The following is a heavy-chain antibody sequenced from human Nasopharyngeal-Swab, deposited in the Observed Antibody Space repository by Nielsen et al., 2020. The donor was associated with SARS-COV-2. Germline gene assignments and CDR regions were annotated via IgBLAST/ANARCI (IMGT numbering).Heavy chain of an antibody. CDR3: ARESLYSSSPLYYYYYMDV. CDR1: GGSISSGGYY. J-gene: IGHJ6*03. CDR2: IYYSGST. Sequence: SEILSLTCTASGGSISSGGYYWSWIRQHPGKGLEWIGYIYYSGSTYYNPSLKSRVTISVDTSKNQFSLKLSSVTAADTAVYYCARESLYSSSPLYYYYYMDVWGKGTTVTVSS. V-gene: IGHV4-31*03. D-gene: IGHD6-6*01.